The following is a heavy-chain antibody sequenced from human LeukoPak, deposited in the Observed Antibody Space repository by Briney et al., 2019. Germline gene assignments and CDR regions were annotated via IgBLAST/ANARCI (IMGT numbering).Heavy chain of an antibody. J-gene: IGHJ3*02. CDR2: INPNSGGT. V-gene: IGHV1-2*02. CDR3: ARDLDRMDAFDI. CDR1: GYTFTGYY. D-gene: IGHD1-14*01. Sequence: GASVQVSCKVSGYTFTGYYIHWVRQAPGQGLEWMGRINPNSGGTNYAQRFQGRVTMTRDTSISTAHMELSRLTSDDTAVYYCARDLDRMDAFDIWGQGTMVTVSS.